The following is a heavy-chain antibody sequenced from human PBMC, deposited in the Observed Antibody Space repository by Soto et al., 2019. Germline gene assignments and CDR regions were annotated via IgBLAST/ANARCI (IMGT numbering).Heavy chain of an antibody. CDR1: GFTFSSYA. J-gene: IGHJ4*02. Sequence: QVQLVESGGGVVQPGRSLRLSCAASGFTFSSYAMHWVRQAPGKGLEWVAVISYDGSNKYYADSVKGRFTISRVNSKNTLYLQMNSLRAEDTAVYYCARESDIVATNPTFDYWGQGTLVTVSS. CDR3: ARESDIVATNPTFDY. V-gene: IGHV3-30-3*01. CDR2: ISYDGSNK. D-gene: IGHD5-12*01.